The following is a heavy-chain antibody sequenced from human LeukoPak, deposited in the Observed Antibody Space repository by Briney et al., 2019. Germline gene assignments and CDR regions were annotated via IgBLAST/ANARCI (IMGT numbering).Heavy chain of an antibody. V-gene: IGHV4-4*07. CDR2: VFFTGTT. CDR1: GASISDYY. CDR3: ARDEDYSVSSGYFALKI. J-gene: IGHJ3*02. D-gene: IGHD3-22*01. Sequence: SETLSLTCTVSGASISDYYWSWVRQPAGKGLEWIGRVFFTGTTNYNPSLKSRVTMSVDTSKNQFSLKLASVTAADTAVYYCARDEDYSVSSGYFALKIWGQGTMVIVSS.